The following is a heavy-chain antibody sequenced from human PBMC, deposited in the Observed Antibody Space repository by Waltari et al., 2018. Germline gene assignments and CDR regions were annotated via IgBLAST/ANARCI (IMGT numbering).Heavy chain of an antibody. CDR3: TRVGDDYGDYFESPPFDY. Sequence: EVQLVESGGGLVQPGRSLRLSCTASGFTFGDYAMSWFRQAPGKGLEWVGFIRSKAYGGTTEYAASVKGRFTISRDDSKSIAYLQMNSLKTEDTAVYYCTRVGDDYGDYFESPPFDYWGQGTLVTVSS. CDR2: IRSKAYGGTT. V-gene: IGHV3-49*03. D-gene: IGHD4-17*01. J-gene: IGHJ4*02. CDR1: GFTFGDYA.